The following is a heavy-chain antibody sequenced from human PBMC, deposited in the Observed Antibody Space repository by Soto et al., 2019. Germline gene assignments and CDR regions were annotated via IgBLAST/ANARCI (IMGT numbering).Heavy chain of an antibody. CDR2: IYYSGST. CDR3: ARSPRFLIAAAGAPSWFDP. V-gene: IGHV4-30-4*01. J-gene: IGHJ5*02. Sequence: SETLSLTCTVSGGSISSGDYYWSWIRQPPGKGLEWIGYIYYSGSTYYNPSLKSRVTISVDTSKNQFSLKLSSVTAADTAMYYCARSPRFLIAAAGAPSWFDPWGQGTLVTVSS. CDR1: GGSISSGDYY. D-gene: IGHD6-13*01.